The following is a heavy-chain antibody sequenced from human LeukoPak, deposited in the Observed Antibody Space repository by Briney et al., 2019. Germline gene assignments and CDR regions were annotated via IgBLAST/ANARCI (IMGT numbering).Heavy chain of an antibody. CDR2: IYYSGST. J-gene: IGHJ4*02. CDR3: ARDALNEQPQG. Sequence: SETLSLTCTVSGGSISSSSYYWGWIRQPPGKGLEWIGSIYYSGSTYYNPSLKSRVTISVDTSKNQFSLKLSSVTAADTAVYYCARDALNEQPQGWGQGTLVTVSS. V-gene: IGHV4-39*07. CDR1: GGSISSSSYY. D-gene: IGHD1-1*01.